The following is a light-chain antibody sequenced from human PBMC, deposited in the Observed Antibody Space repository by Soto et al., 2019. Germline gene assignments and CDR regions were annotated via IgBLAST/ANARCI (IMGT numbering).Light chain of an antibody. J-gene: IGKJ4*01. Sequence: DIQMTQSPSSLSASVGDRVTITCRASQSITTYLNWFQLQPRNAPKLLIYAASSLQSGVPSRFTGSGCWTDFTLTISSLQPVDFATYYCQQSYTTPLTFGGGTKVDIK. V-gene: IGKV1-39*01. CDR1: QSITTY. CDR3: QQSYTTPLT. CDR2: AAS.